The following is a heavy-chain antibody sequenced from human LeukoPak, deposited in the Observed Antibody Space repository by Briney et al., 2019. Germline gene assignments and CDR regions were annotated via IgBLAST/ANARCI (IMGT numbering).Heavy chain of an antibody. CDR3: ARDRYMDV. CDR1: GGSISSYY. J-gene: IGHJ6*03. CDR2: IYYSGTT. Sequence: SETLSLTCTVSGGSISSYYRNWIRQPPGKGVEWIGHIYYSGTTNYNPSLKSRVSISLDTSMNQFSLKLTSVTAADTALYYCARDRYMDVWGKGTAVTVSS. V-gene: IGHV4-59*01.